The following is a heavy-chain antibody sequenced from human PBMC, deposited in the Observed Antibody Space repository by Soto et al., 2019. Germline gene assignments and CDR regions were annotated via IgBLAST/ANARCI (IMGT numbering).Heavy chain of an antibody. CDR3: AKDINRAYGDYETLFDY. Sequence: GGSLRLSCAASGFTFDDYAMHWVRQAPGKGLEWVSGISWNSGSIGYADSVKGRFTISRDNAKNSLYLQMNSLRAEDTALYYCAKDINRAYGDYETLFDYWGQGTLVTVSS. CDR1: GFTFDDYA. V-gene: IGHV3-9*01. CDR2: ISWNSGSI. J-gene: IGHJ4*02. D-gene: IGHD4-17*01.